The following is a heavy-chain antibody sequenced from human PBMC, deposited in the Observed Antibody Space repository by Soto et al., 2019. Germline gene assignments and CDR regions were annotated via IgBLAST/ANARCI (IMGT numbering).Heavy chain of an antibody. CDR1: GYTFTSYG. V-gene: IGHV1-18*01. J-gene: IGHJ4*02. D-gene: IGHD2-2*01. Sequence: QVQLVQSGAEVKKPGASVKVSCKASGYTFTSYGISWVRQAPGQGLDRMGWSSAYNGITNYAQKLQGRVTMTTDTSTSTAYMELRSLRSDDTAVYYCARVRILGAIVVVPAGGYWGQATLVTVYS. CDR2: SSAYNGIT. CDR3: ARVRILGAIVVVPAGGY.